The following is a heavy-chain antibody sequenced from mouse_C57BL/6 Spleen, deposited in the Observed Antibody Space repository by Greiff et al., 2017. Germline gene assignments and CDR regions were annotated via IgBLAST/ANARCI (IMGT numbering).Heavy chain of an antibody. V-gene: IGHV1-64*01. D-gene: IGHD2-3*01. J-gene: IGHJ3*01. CDR3: ARGDDGYYGAY. Sequence: QVQLQQSGAELVMPGASVKLSCKASGYTFTSYWMHWVKQRPGQGLEWIGMIHPNSGSTNYNEKFKSKATLTVDKSSSTAYMQLSSLTSEDSAVYYCARGDDGYYGAYWGQGTLVTVSA. CDR2: IHPNSGST. CDR1: GYTFTSYW.